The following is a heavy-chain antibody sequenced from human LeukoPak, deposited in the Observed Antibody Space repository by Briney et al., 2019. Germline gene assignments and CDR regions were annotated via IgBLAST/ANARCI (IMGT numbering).Heavy chain of an antibody. J-gene: IGHJ4*02. CDR3: ARLRRYSSGPPDY. V-gene: IGHV3-30*02. Sequence: PGGSLRLSCAASGFTFSSFAMHWVRQPSGKGLEWVAFIRYDGSHQYYADSVKGRVTISRDNSKNTLYLQMNSLRAEDTAVYYCARLRRYSSGPPDYWGQGTLVAVSS. D-gene: IGHD6-19*01. CDR2: IRYDGSHQ. CDR1: GFTFSSFA.